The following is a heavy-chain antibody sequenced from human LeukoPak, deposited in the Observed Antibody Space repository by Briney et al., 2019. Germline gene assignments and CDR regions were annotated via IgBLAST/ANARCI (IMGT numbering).Heavy chain of an antibody. Sequence: GGSLRLSCAASGFTFSSYSMNWVRQAPGKGLEWVSSISGSSSYIYYADSVKGRFTISRDNAKNSLYLQMNSLRAEDTAVYYCARDLDKAYCGGDCYSKNYYYYGMDVWGQGTTVTVSS. V-gene: IGHV3-21*01. D-gene: IGHD2-21*02. CDR3: ARDLDKAYCGGDCYSKNYYYYGMDV. CDR1: GFTFSSYS. J-gene: IGHJ6*02. CDR2: ISGSSSYI.